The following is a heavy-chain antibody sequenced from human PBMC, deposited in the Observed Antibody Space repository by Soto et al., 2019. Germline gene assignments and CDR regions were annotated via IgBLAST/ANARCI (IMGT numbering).Heavy chain of an antibody. V-gene: IGHV4-39*01. Sequence: SETLSLTCAVSGDSVSSGPYYWGWIRQPPGRGLEWIGSMYYSGSTFFNPSLRSRVTMSADTSRNLLSLKLRSVTAADTALYYCARHTLLASKDWFDPWGQGTLVTVSS. CDR1: GDSVSSGPYY. CDR3: ARHTLLASKDWFDP. D-gene: IGHD3-10*01. J-gene: IGHJ5*02. CDR2: MYYSGST.